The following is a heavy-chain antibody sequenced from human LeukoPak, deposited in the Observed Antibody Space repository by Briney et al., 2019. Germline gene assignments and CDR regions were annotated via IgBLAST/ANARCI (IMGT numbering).Heavy chain of an antibody. CDR2: VSDSGANT. CDR1: GFTIGSYA. CDR3: VKGNRCATCGGWFDP. J-gene: IGHJ5*02. V-gene: IGHV3-23*01. Sequence: GGSLRLPCAASGFTIGSYAMSWVRQAPGKGLERVSTVSDSGANTWYADSVKGRFTISRDNSKDTLYLQMNSLRAEDTAVYYCVKGNRCATCGGWFDPWGQGTLVTVSS. D-gene: IGHD2-8*01.